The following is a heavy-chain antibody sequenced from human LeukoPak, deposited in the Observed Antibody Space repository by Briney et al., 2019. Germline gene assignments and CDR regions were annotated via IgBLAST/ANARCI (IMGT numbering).Heavy chain of an antibody. Sequence: GGSLRLSCATSGFTFNQYGIHWVGQAPGKGLEWVAYIEDIGKNKYYSDSVKGRFSISRDSSKNTVYVQVNSLRSEDTAVYYCARDNRDWALDYWGQGALVTVSS. CDR3: ARDNRDWALDY. J-gene: IGHJ4*02. D-gene: IGHD3/OR15-3a*01. CDR1: GFTFNQYG. CDR2: IEDIGKNK. V-gene: IGHV3-30*02.